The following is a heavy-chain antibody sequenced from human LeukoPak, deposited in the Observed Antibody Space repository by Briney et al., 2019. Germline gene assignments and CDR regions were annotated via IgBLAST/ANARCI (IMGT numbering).Heavy chain of an antibody. J-gene: IGHJ4*02. Sequence: SETLSLTCNVSGGSISHFYWSWIRQSPGKGLDWIGYIYYSGSTEYNPSLRSRVTISVDTSKNQFSLKLTSVTAADTAVYYCARIRSVTDYGDYFFEYWGQGTLVTVSS. CDR2: IYYSGST. V-gene: IGHV4-59*01. CDR3: ARIRSVTDYGDYFFEY. D-gene: IGHD4-17*01. CDR1: GGSISHFY.